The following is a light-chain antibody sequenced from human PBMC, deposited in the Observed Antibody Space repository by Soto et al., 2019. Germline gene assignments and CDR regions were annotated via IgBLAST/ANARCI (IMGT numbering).Light chain of an antibody. CDR2: DAS. V-gene: IGKV3-20*01. CDR1: QNVNSDY. Sequence: EIVLTQSPGTLSLSPGERATLSCRASQNVNSDYLAWYQQKPGQAPRLLISDASNRAAGIPDRFSGSGSGPDFTLTISRLEPEDSAVYFCEQYGSSPLTFGPGTKVDIK. CDR3: EQYGSSPLT. J-gene: IGKJ3*01.